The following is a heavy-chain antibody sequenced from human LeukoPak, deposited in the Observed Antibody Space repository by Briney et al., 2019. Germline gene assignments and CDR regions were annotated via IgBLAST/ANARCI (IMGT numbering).Heavy chain of an antibody. V-gene: IGHV3-9*01. Sequence: GGSLRLSCAASGFTFDDYAMHWVRQAPGKGLEWVSGISWNSGSIGYADSVKGRFTISRDNAKNSLYLQMNSLRAEDTALYYCAKAKTNSGSYRSDFDYWGQGTLVTVSS. CDR1: GFTFDDYA. CDR2: ISWNSGSI. CDR3: AKAKTNSGSYRSDFDY. D-gene: IGHD1-26*01. J-gene: IGHJ4*02.